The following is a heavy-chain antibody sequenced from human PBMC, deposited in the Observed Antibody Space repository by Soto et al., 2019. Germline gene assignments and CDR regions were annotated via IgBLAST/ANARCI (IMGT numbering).Heavy chain of an antibody. CDR1: GFTFGNVW. J-gene: IGHJ4*02. V-gene: IGHV3-15*07. Sequence: EMQLVESGGGLVKPGGSLRLSCAASGFTFGNVWMNWVRQAPGKGLEWVGRIKSKTDGGTTVYAAPVKGRFTISRDDSKNTLYLQMNNLKSEDTAVYYCTRILEGSGTTMSYWGQGTLVTVSS. CDR3: TRILEGSGTTMSY. CDR2: IKSKTDGGTT. D-gene: IGHD1-7*01.